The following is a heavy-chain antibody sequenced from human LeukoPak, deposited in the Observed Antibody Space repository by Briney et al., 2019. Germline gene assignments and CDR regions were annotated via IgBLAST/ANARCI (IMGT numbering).Heavy chain of an antibody. J-gene: IGHJ4*02. Sequence: GASVKVSCKVSGYTLTELSMHWVRQAPGKGLEWMGGFDPEDGETIYAQKFQGRVTMTEDKSTDTAYMELSSLRSEDTAVYYCATDARGYSYGPFDYWGQGTLVTVSS. CDR1: GYTLTELS. D-gene: IGHD5-18*01. V-gene: IGHV1-24*01. CDR2: FDPEDGET. CDR3: ATDARGYSYGPFDY.